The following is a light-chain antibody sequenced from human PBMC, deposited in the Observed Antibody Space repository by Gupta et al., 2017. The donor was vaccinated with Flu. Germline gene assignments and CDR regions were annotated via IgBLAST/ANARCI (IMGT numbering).Light chain of an antibody. CDR2: DDS. V-gene: IGLV3-21*03. J-gene: IGLJ2*01. Sequence: GKTARIACGGNNIGSKTVHLYQQKPGQAPVLVVYDDSGRPSGIPERFSGSNSGNTATLTISRVEGGDEADYYCQVWDSTSDHVIFGGGTRLTVL. CDR1: NIGSKT. CDR3: QVWDSTSDHVI.